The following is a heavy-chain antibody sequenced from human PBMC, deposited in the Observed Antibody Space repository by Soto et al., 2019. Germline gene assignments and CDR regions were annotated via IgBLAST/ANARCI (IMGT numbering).Heavy chain of an antibody. J-gene: IGHJ3*02. CDR1: GGTFSSYA. CDR2: IIPIFGTA. D-gene: IGHD3-10*01. V-gene: IGHV1-69*19. Sequence: QVQLVQSGAEVKKPGSSVKVSCKASGGTFSSYAISWVRQAPGQGLEWMGGIIPIFGTANDAQKFQGRVTITADESTSTVYMGLSSLRSEDTAVYYCAREARPHAELEEDAFDIWGQGTMVTVSS. CDR3: AREARPHAELEEDAFDI.